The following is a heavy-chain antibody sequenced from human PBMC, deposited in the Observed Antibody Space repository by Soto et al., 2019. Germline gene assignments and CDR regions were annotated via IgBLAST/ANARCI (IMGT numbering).Heavy chain of an antibody. CDR2: ISSSSSYI. CDR3: ARGHLLNSGYEGSDWFDP. Sequence: TGGSLRLSCAASGFTFSSYWMSWVRQAPGKGLEWVSSISSSSSYIYYADSVKGRFTISRDNAKNSLYLQMNSLRAEDTAVYYCARGHLLNSGYEGSDWFDPWGQGTLVTVSS. J-gene: IGHJ5*02. CDR1: GFTFSSYW. V-gene: IGHV3-21*01. D-gene: IGHD5-12*01.